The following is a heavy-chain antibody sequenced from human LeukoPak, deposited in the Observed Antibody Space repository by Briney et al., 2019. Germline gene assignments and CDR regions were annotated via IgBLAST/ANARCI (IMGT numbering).Heavy chain of an antibody. Sequence: KPSETLSLTCAVYGGSFSGYYWSWILQPPGKGLEWIGEINHSGSTNYNPSLKSRVTISVDTSKNQFSLKLSSVTAADTAVYYCARGRGPFDPWGQGTLVTVSS. CDR1: GGSFSGYY. D-gene: IGHD3-10*01. CDR3: ARGRGPFDP. CDR2: INHSGST. V-gene: IGHV4-34*01. J-gene: IGHJ5*02.